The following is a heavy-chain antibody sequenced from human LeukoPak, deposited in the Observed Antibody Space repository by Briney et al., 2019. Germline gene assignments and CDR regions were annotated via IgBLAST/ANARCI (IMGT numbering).Heavy chain of an antibody. CDR2: ISGSGSGGGT. V-gene: IGHV3-23*01. J-gene: IGHJ4*02. D-gene: IGHD6-13*01. CDR1: GFTFSKYA. CDR3: AKGGSSWYMGYFDY. Sequence: GGSLRLSCAASGFTFSKYAMSWVRQAPGKGLEWVSNISGSGSGGGTYYADSVKGRFTISRDNSKNTLYLQMNSLRAEDTAVYYCAKGGSSWYMGYFDYWGQGTLVTVSS.